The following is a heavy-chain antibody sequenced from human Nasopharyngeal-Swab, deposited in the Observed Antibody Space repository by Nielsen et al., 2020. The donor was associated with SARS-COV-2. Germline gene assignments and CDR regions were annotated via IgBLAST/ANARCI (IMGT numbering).Heavy chain of an antibody. CDR3: ARVSGQTLGDC. CDR1: GFTFSTYW. J-gene: IGHJ4*02. Sequence: GGSLRLSCAASGFTFSTYWMSWVRQAPGKGLEWVANIKEDGSEKDYVDSVKGRFTISRDNARNSLYLQMHSLRPDGTAVYYCARVSGQTLGDCWGQGTLVTVSS. CDR2: IKEDGSEK. V-gene: IGHV3-7*01.